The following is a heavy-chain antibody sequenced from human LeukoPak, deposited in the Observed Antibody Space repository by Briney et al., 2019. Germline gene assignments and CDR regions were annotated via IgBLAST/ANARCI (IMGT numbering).Heavy chain of an antibody. Sequence: GGSLRLSCAASGFTFSNYGMSWVRQAPGKGLEWVSSISGSGDSTYYADSVKGRFTISRDNAKNSLYLQMNSLRAEDTAVYYCARVGGGYSYGRRYEYFQHWGQGTLVTVSS. CDR2: ISGSGDST. V-gene: IGHV3-23*01. CDR3: ARVGGGYSYGRRYEYFQH. CDR1: GFTFSNYG. J-gene: IGHJ1*01. D-gene: IGHD5-18*01.